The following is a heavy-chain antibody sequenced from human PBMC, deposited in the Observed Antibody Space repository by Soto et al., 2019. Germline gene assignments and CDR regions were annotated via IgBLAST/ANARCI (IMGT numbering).Heavy chain of an antibody. V-gene: IGHV5-10-1*01. CDR3: ARLAMDTRRGYYGMDV. CDR1: GYSFTSYW. CDR2: IDPSDSYT. Sequence: EVQLVQSGAEVKKPGESLRISCKGSGYSFTSYWISWVRQMPGKGLEWMGRIDPSDSYTNYSPSFQGHVTISADKSISTAYLQWSSLKASDTARYYCARLAMDTRRGYYGMDVWGQGTTVTVSS. J-gene: IGHJ6*02. D-gene: IGHD5-18*01.